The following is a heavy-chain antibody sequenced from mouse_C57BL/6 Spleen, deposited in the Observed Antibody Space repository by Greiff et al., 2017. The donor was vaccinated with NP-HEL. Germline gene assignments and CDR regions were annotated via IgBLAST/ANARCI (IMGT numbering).Heavy chain of an antibody. CDR1: GFTFSSYA. J-gene: IGHJ3*01. CDR3: ARDDYGLAY. CDR2: ISDGGSYT. Sequence: EVKVVESGGGLVKPGGSLKLSCAASGFTFSSYAMSWVRQTPEKRLEWVATISDGGSYTYYPDNVKGRFTISRDNAKNNLYLQMSHLKSEDTAMYYCARDDYGLAYWGQGTLVTVSA. V-gene: IGHV5-4*01. D-gene: IGHD1-1*01.